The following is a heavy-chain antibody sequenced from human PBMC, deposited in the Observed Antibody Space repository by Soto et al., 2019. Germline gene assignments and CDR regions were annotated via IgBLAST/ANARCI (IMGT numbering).Heavy chain of an antibody. V-gene: IGHV4-59*01. D-gene: IGHD5-12*01. J-gene: IGHJ3*02. CDR3: ARSRLFSGYDDAFDI. CDR1: GDSISSYY. CDR2: VYYSGPT. Sequence: QVQLQESGPGLVKPSETLSLTCSVSGDSISSYYYNWIRQSPGKGLEWIGYVYYSGPTNYNPSLKSRVTISVDTSRDEISLNWDSVTAADTAVYYCARSRLFSGYDDAFDIWGQGAMVTVSA.